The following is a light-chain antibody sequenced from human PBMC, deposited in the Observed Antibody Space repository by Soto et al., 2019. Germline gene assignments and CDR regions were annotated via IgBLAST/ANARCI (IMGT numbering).Light chain of an antibody. CDR2: GAS. J-gene: IGKJ3*01. V-gene: IGKV3-15*01. CDR3: QQYNNWPRGFT. CDR1: QTVGSN. Sequence: EIVLTQSPGTLSLSPGERATLSCRASQTVGSNLAWYQQRPGQAPRLLICGASTRATGIPARFSGSGSGTEFTLTISSLQSEDFAVYYCQQYNNWPRGFTFGPGTKVDIK.